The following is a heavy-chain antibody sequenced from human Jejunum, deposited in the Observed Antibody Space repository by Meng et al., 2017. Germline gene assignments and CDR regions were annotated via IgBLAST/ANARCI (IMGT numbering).Heavy chain of an antibody. CDR2: AST. D-gene: IGHD1-26*01. Sequence: QLQESGPGLVRPSETLSLICTVSGGSVSRAGYQWGWIRQPPGKGLEWIGYASTNYNPSLKSRVTISLDTSRNQFSLSLSSVTAADTAVYYCARDHMGSLDYWGQGILVTVSS. CDR3: ARDHMGSLDY. CDR1: GGSVSRAGYQ. J-gene: IGHJ4*02. V-gene: IGHV4-61*08.